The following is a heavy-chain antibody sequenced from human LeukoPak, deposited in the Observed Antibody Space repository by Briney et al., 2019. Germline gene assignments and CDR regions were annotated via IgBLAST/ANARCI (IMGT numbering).Heavy chain of an antibody. CDR2: IIPIFGTA. CDR3: ARHREKRITIFGVAQDGAFDI. CDR1: GGTFSSYA. J-gene: IGHJ3*02. V-gene: IGHV1-69*01. Sequence: SVKVSCKASGGTFSSYAISWVRQAPGQGLEWMGGIIPIFGTANYAQKFQGRVTITADESTSTAYMELSSLRSEDTAVYYCARHREKRITIFGVAQDGAFDIWGQGTMVTVSS. D-gene: IGHD3-3*01.